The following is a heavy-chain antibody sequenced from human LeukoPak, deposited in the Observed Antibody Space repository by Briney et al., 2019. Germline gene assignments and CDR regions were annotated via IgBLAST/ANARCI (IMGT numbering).Heavy chain of an antibody. CDR3: ARRAGAYSHPYDY. V-gene: IGHV3-53*01. Sequence: GGSLRLSCTVSGFTVSSNSMSWVRQAPGKGLDWVSFIYSDNTHYSDSVKGRFTISTDNSKNTLYLQMNSLRAEDTAVYYCARRAGAYSHPYDYWGQGTLVTVSS. CDR1: GFTVSSNS. D-gene: IGHD4/OR15-4a*01. J-gene: IGHJ4*02. CDR2: IYSDNT.